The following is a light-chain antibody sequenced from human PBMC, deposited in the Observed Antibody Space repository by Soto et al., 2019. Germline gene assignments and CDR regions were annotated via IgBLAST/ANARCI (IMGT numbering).Light chain of an antibody. CDR3: SSFTVSSTRV. CDR2: DVS. CDR1: SSDVGGYNY. J-gene: IGLJ3*02. Sequence: QSALTQPASVSGSPGQSNTMSCTGTSSDVGGYNYVSWYQQHPGKAPRLLIYDVSYRPSGVSNRFSGSKSGNTASLTISGLQAEDEADYYCSSFTVSSTRVFGGGTKVTVL. V-gene: IGLV2-14*01.